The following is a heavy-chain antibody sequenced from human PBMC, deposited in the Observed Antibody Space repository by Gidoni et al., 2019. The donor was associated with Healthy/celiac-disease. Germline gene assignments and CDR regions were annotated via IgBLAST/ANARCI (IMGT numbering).Heavy chain of an antibody. CDR2: ISAYNGNT. V-gene: IGHV1-18*04. CDR1: GYTFTRYG. CDR3: ARSPAYCSGGSCYYYYYYMDV. J-gene: IGHJ6*03. Sequence: QVQLVQSGAEVKKPGASVKVFCKASGYTFTRYGISWGRQAPGQGLEWIGWISAYNGNTNDAQKLQGRVTMTTDTSTSTAYMERRSLRSDDTAVYYCARSPAYCSGGSCYYYYYYMDVWGKGTTVTVSS. D-gene: IGHD2-15*01.